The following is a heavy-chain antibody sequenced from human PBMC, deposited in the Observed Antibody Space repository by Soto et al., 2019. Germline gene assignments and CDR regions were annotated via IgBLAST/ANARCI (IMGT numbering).Heavy chain of an antibody. J-gene: IGHJ5*02. CDR2: SIPMYATA. V-gene: IGHV1-69*13. Sequence: SSVKACCKASGVTFSNYVFSWVGQAPGQGLEWMGVSIPMYATANYAQKFPGRVTITADESTSTAYMELSSLRSEDTGVYYCARKVDHWGSWFDPWGQGTLVSVSS. CDR1: GVTFSNYV. D-gene: IGHD3-16*01. CDR3: ARKVDHWGSWFDP.